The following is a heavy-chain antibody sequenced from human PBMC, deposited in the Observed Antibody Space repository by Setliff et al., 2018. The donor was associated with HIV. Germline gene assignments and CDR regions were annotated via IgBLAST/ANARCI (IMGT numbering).Heavy chain of an antibody. CDR3: ARNGPHGSGWYNYFDF. J-gene: IGHJ4*02. D-gene: IGHD6-19*01. Sequence: GASVKVSCKASGGTFSSYVLNWLRQAPGQELEWMGGIIPIIATTNYAQKFQDRVTITADEFTNTAYMEVSSLRSEDTAVYYCARNGPHGSGWYNYFDFWGQGTLVTVSS. V-gene: IGHV1-69*13. CDR2: IIPIIATT. CDR1: GGTFSSYV.